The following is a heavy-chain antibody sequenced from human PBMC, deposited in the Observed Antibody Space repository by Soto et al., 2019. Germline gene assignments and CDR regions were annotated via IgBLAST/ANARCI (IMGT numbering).Heavy chain of an antibody. CDR1: GFTFRTYT. CDR3: ARDRGYDAHDYYYNAMDV. CDR2: IRGFSPYP. D-gene: IGHD2-15*01. Sequence: GGSLRLSCVASGFTFRTYTMNWVRQAPGKGLEWVSGIRGFSPYPFYAESVKGRITISRDNAKNSLYLQMNSLGVEDTAVYYCARDRGYDAHDYYYNAMDVWGQGTTVTVSS. J-gene: IGHJ6*02. V-gene: IGHV3-21*01.